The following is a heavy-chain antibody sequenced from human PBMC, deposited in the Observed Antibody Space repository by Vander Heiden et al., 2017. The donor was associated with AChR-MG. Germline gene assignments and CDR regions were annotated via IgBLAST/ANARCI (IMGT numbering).Heavy chain of an antibody. CDR3: ARGDNVLTGSLGH. CDR1: GGTFSNYG. Sequence: QVQLVQSGAEVKKPGSSVKVSCKASGGTFSNYGISWVRQAPGQGLEWMGRIIPMLGITNYAQKFQGRVTITADKSTNTAYMDLSSLRSEDTAVYYCARGDNVLTGSLGHWGQGTLVTVSS. CDR2: IIPMLGIT. V-gene: IGHV1-69*04. J-gene: IGHJ4*02. D-gene: IGHD3-9*01.